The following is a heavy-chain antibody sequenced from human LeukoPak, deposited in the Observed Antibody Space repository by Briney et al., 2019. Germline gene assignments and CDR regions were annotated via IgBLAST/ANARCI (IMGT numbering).Heavy chain of an antibody. CDR2: ISAYNGNT. V-gene: IGHV1-18*01. Sequence: GASVKVSCKASGYTFTGYGISWVRQAPGQGLEWMGWISAYNGNTNYAQKLQGRVTMTTDTSTSTAYMELRSLRSDDTAVYYCARGIDILTGRNWFDPWGQGTLVTVSS. CDR1: GYTFTGYG. D-gene: IGHD3-9*01. J-gene: IGHJ5*02. CDR3: ARGIDILTGRNWFDP.